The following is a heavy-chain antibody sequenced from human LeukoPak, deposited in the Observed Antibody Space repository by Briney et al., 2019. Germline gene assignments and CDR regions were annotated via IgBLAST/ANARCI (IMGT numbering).Heavy chain of an antibody. V-gene: IGHV1-2*02. CDR2: INPNSGGT. CDR3: ARDVAAAADPDAFDI. CDR1: GYTFTGYY. D-gene: IGHD6-13*01. Sequence: ASVKVSCKASGYTFTGYYMHWVRQAPGQGLEWMGWINPNSGGTNYAQKFQGRVTMTRDTSISTAYMELSRLRSDDTAVYYCARDVAAAADPDAFDIWGQGTMVTVSS. J-gene: IGHJ3*02.